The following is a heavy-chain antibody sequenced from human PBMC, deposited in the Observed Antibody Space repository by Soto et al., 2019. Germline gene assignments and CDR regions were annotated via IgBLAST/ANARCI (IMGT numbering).Heavy chain of an antibody. CDR1: GFTFSSYG. D-gene: IGHD2-15*01. Sequence: GGSLRLSCAASGFTFSSYGMHWVRQAPGKGLEWVAVISYDGSNKYYADSVKGRFTISRDNSKNTLYLQMNSLRAEDTAVYYCAKDQVYCSGGSCYSEVHYYGMDVWGQGTTVTVSS. CDR2: ISYDGSNK. J-gene: IGHJ6*02. V-gene: IGHV3-30*18. CDR3: AKDQVYCSGGSCYSEVHYYGMDV.